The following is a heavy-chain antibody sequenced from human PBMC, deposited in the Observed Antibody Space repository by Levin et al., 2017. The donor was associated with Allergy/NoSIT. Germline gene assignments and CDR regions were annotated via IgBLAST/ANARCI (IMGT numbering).Heavy chain of an antibody. V-gene: IGHV6-1*01. Sequence: SSETLSLTCAISGDSVSSNSAAWNWIRQSPSRGLEWLGRTYYRSKWYNDYAVSVKSRITINPDTSKNQFSLQLNSVTPEDTAVYYCARGRAEPEAVAANEGAFDIWGQGTMVTVSS. J-gene: IGHJ3*02. D-gene: IGHD6-19*01. CDR2: TYYRSKWYN. CDR1: GDSVSSNSAA. CDR3: ARGRAEPEAVAANEGAFDI.